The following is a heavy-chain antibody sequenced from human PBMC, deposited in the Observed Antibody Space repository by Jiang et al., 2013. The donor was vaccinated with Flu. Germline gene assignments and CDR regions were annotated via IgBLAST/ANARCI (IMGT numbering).Heavy chain of an antibody. CDR3: TTNYGDYFWSSFDF. Sequence: QLVESGGGFVKPGGSLRLSCEASGFIFDNAWMHWVRQAPGKGLEWVGRIKTKIDGGTADYAAPVKGRFTVSRDDSKSTLYLEMSSLKTEDTAVYYCTTNYGDYFWSSFDFWGQGTLVTVSS. D-gene: IGHD4-17*01. V-gene: IGHV3-15*07. CDR1: GFIFDNAW. J-gene: IGHJ4*02. CDR2: IKTKIDGGTA.